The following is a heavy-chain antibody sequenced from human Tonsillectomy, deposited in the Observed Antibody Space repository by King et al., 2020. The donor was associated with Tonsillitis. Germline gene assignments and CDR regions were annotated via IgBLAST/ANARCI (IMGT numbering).Heavy chain of an antibody. Sequence: QLVQSGAEVKEPGASVKVSCKTSGYTFNSDDISWVRQAPGQGFEWMGWISGHNGKTNYAQRLQGRLTLTTDTSTRTGYMELKSLRSDDTAVYYCARGDYGDTVGIEYWGQGTLVTVSS. CDR2: ISGHNGKT. V-gene: IGHV1-18*01. J-gene: IGHJ4*02. CDR1: GYTFNSDD. D-gene: IGHD4-17*01. CDR3: ARGDYGDTVGIEY.